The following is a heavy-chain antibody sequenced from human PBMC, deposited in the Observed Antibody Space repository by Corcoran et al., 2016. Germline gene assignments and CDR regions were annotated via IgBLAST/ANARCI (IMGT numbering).Heavy chain of an antibody. J-gene: IGHJ4*02. CDR1: GGTFSNYA. Sequence: QVQLVQSGAEVKKPGSSVKVSCKASGGTFSNYAISWVRQAPGQGLEWMGGIIPIFGTKNYAQKFQGRVTITADESTSTAYMELSSLRSEDTAVYYWARRPGGVGTTGVFDYWDQGTLVTVSS. CDR2: IIPIFGTK. CDR3: ARRPGGVGTTGVFDY. D-gene: IGHD4-17*01. V-gene: IGHV1-69*01.